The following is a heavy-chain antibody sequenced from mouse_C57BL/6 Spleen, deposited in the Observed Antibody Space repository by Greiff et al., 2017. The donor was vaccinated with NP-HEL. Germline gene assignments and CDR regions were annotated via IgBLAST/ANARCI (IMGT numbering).Heavy chain of an antibody. CDR3: ARQGYYGSYAMDY. CDR1: GFTFSDYG. V-gene: IGHV5-17*01. D-gene: IGHD1-1*01. J-gene: IGHJ4*01. CDR2: ISSGSSTI. Sequence: EVQVVESGGGLVKPGGSLKLSCAASGFTFSDYGMHWVRQAPEKGLEWVAYISSGSSTIYYADTVKGRFTISRDNAKNTLFLQMTSLRSEDTAMYYCARQGYYGSYAMDYWGQGTSVTVSS.